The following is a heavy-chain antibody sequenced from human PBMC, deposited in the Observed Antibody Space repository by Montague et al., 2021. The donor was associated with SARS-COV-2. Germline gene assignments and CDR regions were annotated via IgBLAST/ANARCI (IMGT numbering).Heavy chain of an antibody. J-gene: IGHJ4*02. Sequence: SETLSLTCTVSGDSISSSSYYWGWIRQPPGKGLEWIGYISDSGSTNYNPSLTSRVTMSVDTSKNQFSLKVNSVTAADTAVYYCARHYSATLPAVYWGQGTLVTVSS. D-gene: IGHD2-15*01. V-gene: IGHV4-61*05. CDR2: ISDSGST. CDR1: GDSISSSSYY. CDR3: ARHYSATLPAVY.